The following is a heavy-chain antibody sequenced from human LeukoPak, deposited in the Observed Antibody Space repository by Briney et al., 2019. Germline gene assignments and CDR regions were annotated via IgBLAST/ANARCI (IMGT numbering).Heavy chain of an antibody. CDR2: ISSSSSYT. Sequence: GGSLRPSCAASGFTFSDYYMSWIRQAPGKGLEWVSYISSSSSYTNYADSVKGRFTISRDNAKNSLYLQMNSLRAEDTAVYYCATAGYCSGGSCSDYYYYGMDVWGKGTTVTVSS. V-gene: IGHV3-11*06. CDR3: ATAGYCSGGSCSDYYYYGMDV. D-gene: IGHD2-15*01. CDR1: GFTFSDYY. J-gene: IGHJ6*04.